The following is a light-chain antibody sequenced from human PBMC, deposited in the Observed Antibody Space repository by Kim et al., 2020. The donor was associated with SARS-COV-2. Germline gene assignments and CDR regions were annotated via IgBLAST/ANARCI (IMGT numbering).Light chain of an antibody. Sequence: ALGQTSRITCQGDNLRSDFASWYQQKPGQAPILVMFGKNHRPSGIPDRFSGSSSGNTASLTITGAQAEDEADYYCSSRDFGAYLVIFGGGTKVTVL. CDR3: SSRDFGAYLVI. CDR1: NLRSDF. CDR2: GKN. V-gene: IGLV3-19*01. J-gene: IGLJ2*01.